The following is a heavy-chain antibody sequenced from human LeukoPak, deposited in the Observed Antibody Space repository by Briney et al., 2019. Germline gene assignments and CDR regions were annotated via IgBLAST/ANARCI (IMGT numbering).Heavy chain of an antibody. CDR2: IYPGDSDT. D-gene: IGHD6-13*01. J-gene: IGHJ6*02. CDR3: ARQGSGIGTAAGTVTPYYYYYGMDV. V-gene: IGHV5-51*01. CDR1: GYSFTSYW. Sequence: GESLKISCKGSGYSFTSYWIGWVRQMPGKGLEWMGIIYPGDSDTRYNPSFQGQVTISADKSISTAYLQWSSLKASDTAMYYCARQGSGIGTAAGTVTPYYYYYGMDVWGQGTTVTVSS.